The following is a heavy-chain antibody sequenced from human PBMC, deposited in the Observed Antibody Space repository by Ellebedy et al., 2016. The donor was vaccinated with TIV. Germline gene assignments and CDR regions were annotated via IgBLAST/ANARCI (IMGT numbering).Heavy chain of an antibody. CDR2: TYYRSKWFN. CDR3: ARSDCSGGTCSISFDY. J-gene: IGHJ4*02. V-gene: IGHV6-1*01. Sequence: SQTLSLTCAISGDSVSSNSAAWNWTRQSPSRGLEWLGRTYYRSKWFNDYAISVKSRITINPDTSKNQFSLQLNSVTPEDTALYYCARSDCSGGTCSISFDYWGQGTLVTVSS. D-gene: IGHD2-15*01. CDR1: GDSVSSNSAA.